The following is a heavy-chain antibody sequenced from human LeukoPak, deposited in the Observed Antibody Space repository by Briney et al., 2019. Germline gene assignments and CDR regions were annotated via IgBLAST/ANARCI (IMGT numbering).Heavy chain of an antibody. CDR3: ATVSDSSGWYYFDY. Sequence: PGGSLRLSCAASGFTFSSYAMSWVRQAPGKGLEWVSAISRSDASTYYADSVRGRFTISRDNSKNTLYLQMNSLRAEDTAVYYCATVSDSSGWYYFDYWGQGTLVTVSS. J-gene: IGHJ4*02. CDR1: GFTFSSYA. V-gene: IGHV3-23*01. CDR2: ISRSDAST. D-gene: IGHD6-19*01.